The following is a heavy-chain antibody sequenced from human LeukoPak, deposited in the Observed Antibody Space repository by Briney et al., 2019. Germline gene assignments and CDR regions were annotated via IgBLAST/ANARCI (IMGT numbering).Heavy chain of an antibody. CDR1: GFTFSNYW. Sequence: PGGSLRLSCAASGFTFSNYWMTWVRQAPGKGLEWVANTKEDGSEIFYVDSVKGRFTISRDNARNSLYLQMNSLRAEDTAVYYCTRTPDGVDYWGQGTLVTVSS. CDR2: TKEDGSEI. CDR3: TRTPDGVDY. D-gene: IGHD3-10*01. J-gene: IGHJ4*02. V-gene: IGHV3-7*01.